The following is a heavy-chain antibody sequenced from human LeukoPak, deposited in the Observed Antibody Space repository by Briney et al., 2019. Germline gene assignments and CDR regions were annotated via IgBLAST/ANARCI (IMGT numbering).Heavy chain of an antibody. V-gene: IGHV3-43*02. D-gene: IGHD5-12*01. J-gene: IGHJ6*02. CDR1: GFTFDDYA. Sequence: GGSLRLSCAASGFTFDDYAMHWVRQAPGKGLEWVSLISGDGGSTYYADSVKGRFTISRDNSKNSLYLQMNSLRTEDTALYYCAKDIWPLSGYDSPYYYYGMDVWGQGTTVTVSS. CDR3: AKDIWPLSGYDSPYYYYGMDV. CDR2: ISGDGGST.